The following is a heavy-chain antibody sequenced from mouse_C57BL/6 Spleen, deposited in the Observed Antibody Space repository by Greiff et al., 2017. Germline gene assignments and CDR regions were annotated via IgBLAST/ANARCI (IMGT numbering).Heavy chain of an antibody. J-gene: IGHJ3*01. CDR2: IYPGSGST. CDR3: AKLGRAY. CDR1: GYAFSSYW. Sequence: QVQLQQSGAELVKPGASVKISCKASGYAFSSYWLTWVKQRPGQGLEWIGDIYPGSGSTNYNEKFKSKATLTVDTSSSTAYMQLSSLTSEDSAVYYCAKLGRAYWGQGTLVTVSA. D-gene: IGHD4-1*01. V-gene: IGHV1-55*01.